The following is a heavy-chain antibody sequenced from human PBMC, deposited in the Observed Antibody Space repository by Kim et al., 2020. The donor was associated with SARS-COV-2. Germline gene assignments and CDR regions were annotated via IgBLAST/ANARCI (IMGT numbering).Heavy chain of an antibody. J-gene: IGHJ1*01. CDR1: GFTFSSYA. Sequence: GGSLRLSCSASGFTFSSYAMHWVRQAPGKGLEYVSAISSNGGSTYYADSVKGRFTISRDNSKNTLYLQMSSLRAEDTAVYYCVKDDVVVVAATPHQDVQHWGQGTLVTVSS. CDR2: ISSNGGST. CDR3: VKDDVVVVAATPHQDVQH. V-gene: IGHV3-64D*09. D-gene: IGHD2-15*01.